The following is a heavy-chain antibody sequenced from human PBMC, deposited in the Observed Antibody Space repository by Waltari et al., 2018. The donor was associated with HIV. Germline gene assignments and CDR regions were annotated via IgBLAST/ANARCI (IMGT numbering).Heavy chain of an antibody. D-gene: IGHD3-10*01. CDR1: GFSFSSAW. Sequence: RLVESGGDLVKPGGCLTIYCTASGFSFSSAWMNCVRRSPGKGLEWMGLIRSKREGVATDLAAAVKGRFTVSRDDSKNILYLQMSALKGDDTAVYFCSTEEVYGSGTWLDYWGQGTLVTV. CDR2: IRSKREGVAT. CDR3: STEEVYGSGTWLDY. J-gene: IGHJ4*01. V-gene: IGHV3-15*01.